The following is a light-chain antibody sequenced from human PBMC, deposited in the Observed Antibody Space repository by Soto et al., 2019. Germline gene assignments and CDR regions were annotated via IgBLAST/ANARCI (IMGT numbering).Light chain of an antibody. V-gene: IGLV4-69*01. J-gene: IGLJ2*01. CDR3: QTWGTGIHVV. CDR2: LDSDGSH. CDR1: SGHSSYA. Sequence: QLVLTQSPSASASLGASVKLTCTLSSGHSSYAIAWHQQQPEKGPRYLMRLDSDGSHTKGDAIPDRFSGSSSGAERSLTISSLQSEDEADYHCQTWGTGIHVVFGGGTKLTVL.